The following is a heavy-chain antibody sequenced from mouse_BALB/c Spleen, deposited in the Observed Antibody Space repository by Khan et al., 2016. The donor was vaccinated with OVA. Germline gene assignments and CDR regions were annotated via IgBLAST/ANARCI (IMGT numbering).Heavy chain of an antibody. CDR2: IWAGAST. V-gene: IGHV2-9*02. CDR3: AXDPQFITTVVYAMDY. D-gene: IGHD1-2*01. J-gene: IGHJ4*01. CDR1: GFSLTSYG. Sequence: LKQSGPGLVAPSQSLSITCTVSGFSLTSYGLHWVRQPPGKGLEWLGVIWAGASTNYNSALMSRLSISKDNSKSQVFLKMNSLQTDDTAMYYCAXDPQFITTVVYAMDYWGQGTSVTVSS.